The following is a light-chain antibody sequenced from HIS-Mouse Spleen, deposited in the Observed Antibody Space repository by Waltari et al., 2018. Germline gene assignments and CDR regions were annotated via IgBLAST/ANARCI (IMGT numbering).Light chain of an antibody. CDR2: GAS. CDR1: QSVSSN. CDR3: QQYNNWPLFT. V-gene: IGKV3-15*01. Sequence: EIVMTQSPATLSVSPGERATLSCRASQSVSSNLAWYQQKPGQAPRLLIYGASTRATGLPARFSGSVSGTEFTLTISSLQSEDFAVYYCQQYNNWPLFTFGPGTKVDIK. J-gene: IGKJ3*01.